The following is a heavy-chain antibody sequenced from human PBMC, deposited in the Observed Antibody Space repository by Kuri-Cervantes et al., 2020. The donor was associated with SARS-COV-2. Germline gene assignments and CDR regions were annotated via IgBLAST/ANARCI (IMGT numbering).Heavy chain of an antibody. CDR3: ARGVWGDCSGGSCYWFDP. Sequence: GESLKISCAASGFTFSSYWMHWVRQAPGKGLEWVSSISSSSSYIYYADSVKGRFTISRDNAKNSLYLQMNSLRAEDTAVYYCARGVWGDCSGGSCYWFDPWGQGTLVTVSS. D-gene: IGHD2-15*01. V-gene: IGHV3-21*01. CDR1: GFTFSSYW. CDR2: ISSSSSYI. J-gene: IGHJ5*02.